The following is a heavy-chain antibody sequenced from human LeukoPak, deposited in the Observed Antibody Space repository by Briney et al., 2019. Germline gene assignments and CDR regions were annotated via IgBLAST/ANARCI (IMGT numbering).Heavy chain of an antibody. CDR2: IWYDGSNK. CDR3: ARDYSSSWYPGNWFDP. D-gene: IGHD6-13*01. CDR1: GFTFSSYA. V-gene: IGHV3-33*08. J-gene: IGHJ5*02. Sequence: GGSLRLSCAASGFTFSSYAMSWVRQAPGKGLEWVTVIWYDGSNKYYADSVKGRFTISRDNSKNTLYLQMNSLRAEDTAVYYCARDYSSSWYPGNWFDPWGQGTLVTVSS.